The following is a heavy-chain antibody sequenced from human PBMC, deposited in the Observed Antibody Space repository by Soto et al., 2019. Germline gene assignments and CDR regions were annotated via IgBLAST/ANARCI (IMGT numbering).Heavy chain of an antibody. V-gene: IGHV4-59*01. D-gene: IGHD6-13*01. CDR3: ARVRSSWTGGYYYYMDV. CDR2: IYYSGST. Sequence: SETLSLTCTVSGGSISSYYWSWIRQPPGKGLEWIGYIYYSGSTNYNPSLKSRVTISVDTSKNQFSLKLSSVTAADTAVYYCARVRSSWTGGYYYYMDVWGKGTTVTVSS. CDR1: GGSISSYY. J-gene: IGHJ6*03.